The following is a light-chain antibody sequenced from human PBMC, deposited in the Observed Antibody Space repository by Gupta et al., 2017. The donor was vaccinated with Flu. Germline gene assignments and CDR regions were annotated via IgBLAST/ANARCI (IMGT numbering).Light chain of an antibody. J-gene: IGKJ1*01. CDR1: QSISSY. CDR3: QQSYSTPPT. CDR2: AAS. V-gene: IGKV1-39*01. Sequence: PSSLSASVGDRVTITCRASQSISSYLNWYQQKPGKAPKLLIYAASSLQSGVPSRFSGSGSGTDFTLTISSLQPEDIATYYCQQSYSTPPTFGQGTKVEIK.